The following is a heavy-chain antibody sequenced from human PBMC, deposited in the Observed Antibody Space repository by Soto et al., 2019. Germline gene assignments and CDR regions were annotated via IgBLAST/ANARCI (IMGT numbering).Heavy chain of an antibody. CDR1: GVSISGYY. CDR2: IYYSGST. Sequence: SETLSLTCTVSGVSISGYYWSWIRQHPGKGLEWIGYIYYSGSTYYNPSLKSRVTISVDTSKNQFSLKLSSVTAADTAVYYCARVFTIFGVVQFDYWGQGTLVTVSS. CDR3: ARVFTIFGVVQFDY. D-gene: IGHD3-3*01. J-gene: IGHJ4*02. V-gene: IGHV4-31*03.